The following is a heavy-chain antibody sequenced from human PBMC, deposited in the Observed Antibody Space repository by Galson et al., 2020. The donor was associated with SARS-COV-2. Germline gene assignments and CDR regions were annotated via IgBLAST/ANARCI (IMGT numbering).Heavy chain of an antibody. Sequence: GESLKISCAASGFTFSSYAMHWVRQAPGKGLEWVAVISHDGSNKYYADSVKGRFTISRDNSKNTLYLQMNSLRAEDTAVYYCARGLGGSYFDFDYWGQGTLVTVSS. CDR1: GFTFSSYA. CDR2: ISHDGSNK. V-gene: IGHV3-30*04. D-gene: IGHD1-26*01. J-gene: IGHJ4*02. CDR3: ARGLGGSYFDFDY.